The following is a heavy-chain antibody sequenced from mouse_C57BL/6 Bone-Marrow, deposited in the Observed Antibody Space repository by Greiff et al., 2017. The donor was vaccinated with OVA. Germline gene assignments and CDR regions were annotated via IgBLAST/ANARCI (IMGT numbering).Heavy chain of an antibody. V-gene: IGHV1-26*01. CDR3: AREVWDPDFDV. Sequence: EVQLQQSGPELVKPGASVKISCKASGYTFTDYYMNWVKQSHGKSLEWIGDINPNNGGTSYNQKFKGKATLTVDKSSSTAYRELRSLTSEDSAVYYGAREVWDPDFDVWGTGTTVTVSS. D-gene: IGHD2-10*02. CDR1: GYTFTDYY. J-gene: IGHJ1*03. CDR2: INPNNGGT.